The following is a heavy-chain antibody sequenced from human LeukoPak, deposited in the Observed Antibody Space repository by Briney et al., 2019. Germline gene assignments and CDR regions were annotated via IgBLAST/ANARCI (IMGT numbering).Heavy chain of an antibody. Sequence: GGSLRLSCAASGFTFSSYTMNWVRQAPGKGLEWVSSISSTSSYIYYADSVKGRFTISRENSKSTLYLQMNSLRAEDTAVYYCARDDVTVAGRDYWGQGTLVTVSS. J-gene: IGHJ4*02. CDR3: ARDDVTVAGRDY. D-gene: IGHD6-19*01. CDR2: ISSTSSYI. V-gene: IGHV3-21*04. CDR1: GFTFSSYT.